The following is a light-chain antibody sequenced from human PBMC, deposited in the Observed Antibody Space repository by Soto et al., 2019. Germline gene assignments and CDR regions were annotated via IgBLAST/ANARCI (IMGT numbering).Light chain of an antibody. CDR3: QQYNNWPPLT. Sequence: EIVMTQSPATLSVSPGERATVSCRASQSVSSSHIAWYQQKPGQSPXLXXYGASTRATGIPARFSGSGSGTEFTLTISSLQSEDFAVYYCQQYNNWPPLTFGGGTKVDIK. CDR1: QSVSSS. CDR2: GAS. J-gene: IGKJ4*01. V-gene: IGKV3-15*01.